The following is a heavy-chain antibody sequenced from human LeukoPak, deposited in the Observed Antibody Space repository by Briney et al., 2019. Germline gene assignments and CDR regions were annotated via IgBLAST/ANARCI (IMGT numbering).Heavy chain of an antibody. CDR1: GGTFSSYA. J-gene: IGHJ6*02. Sequence: SVKVSCKASGGTFSSYAISWVRQAPGQGLEWMGGIIPIFGTANYAQKFQGRVTITADESTSTAYMELSSLRSEDTAVYYCARGPTLVRGVIMPDSVGGMDVWGQGTTVTVSS. V-gene: IGHV1-69*13. D-gene: IGHD3-10*01. CDR3: ARGPTLVRGVIMPDSVGGMDV. CDR2: IIPIFGTA.